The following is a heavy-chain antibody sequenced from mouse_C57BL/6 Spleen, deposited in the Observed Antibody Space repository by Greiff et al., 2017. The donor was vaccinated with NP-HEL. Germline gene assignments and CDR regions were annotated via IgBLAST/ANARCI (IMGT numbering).Heavy chain of an antibody. CDR1: GYTFTSYW. CDR3: ARSPLLYSNWYFDV. Sequence: VQLQQPGAELVMPGASVKLSCKASGYTFTSYWMHWVKQRPGQGLEWIGEIDPSDSYTNYNQKFKGKSTLTVDKSSSTAYMQLSSLTSEDSAVYYCARSPLLYSNWYFDVWGTGTTVTVSS. J-gene: IGHJ1*03. V-gene: IGHV1-69*01. CDR2: IDPSDSYT. D-gene: IGHD2-5*01.